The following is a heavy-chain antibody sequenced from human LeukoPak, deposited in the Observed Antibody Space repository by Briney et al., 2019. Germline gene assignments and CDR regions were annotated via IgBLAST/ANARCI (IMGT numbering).Heavy chain of an antibody. D-gene: IGHD3-9*01. V-gene: IGHV1-69*13. J-gene: IGHJ6*04. CDR1: GVTFSSYG. Sequence: GGSVRVSCTASGVTFSSYGMSWVRQAPGQGLEWMGRIIPIFGRANYAQKFQGRVTITADESTSTAYMELRSLRSEDTAVYYCATSPLYYDILTGKEMDVWGKGTTVTVSS. CDR2: IIPIFGRA. CDR3: ATSPLYYDILTGKEMDV.